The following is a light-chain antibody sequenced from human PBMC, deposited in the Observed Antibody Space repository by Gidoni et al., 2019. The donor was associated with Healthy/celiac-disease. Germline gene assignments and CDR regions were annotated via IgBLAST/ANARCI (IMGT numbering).Light chain of an antibody. CDR3: QQYYSTPPYT. J-gene: IGKJ2*01. V-gene: IGKV4-1*01. CDR1: QSVLYSSNNKNY. Sequence: DIVMTQSPDSLAVSRGERATINCKSSQSVLYSSNNKNYLAWYQQKPGQPPKLLIYWASTRESGVPDRFNGSGSGTDFTLTISSLQAEDVAVYYCQQYYSTPPYTFGQGTKLEIK. CDR2: WAS.